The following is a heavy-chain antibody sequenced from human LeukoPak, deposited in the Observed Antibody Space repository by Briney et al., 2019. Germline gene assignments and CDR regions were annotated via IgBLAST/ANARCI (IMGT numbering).Heavy chain of an antibody. CDR2: ISSSSSTI. CDR3: ARDGIRVTITGTTFDY. J-gene: IGHJ4*02. Sequence: HGGSLRLSCAASGFTFSSYSMNWVRQAPGKGLEWVSYISSSSSTIYYADSVKGRFTISRDNAKNSLYLQMNSLRAEDTAVYYCARDGIRVTITGTTFDYWGQGTLVTVSS. V-gene: IGHV3-48*04. CDR1: GFTFSSYS. D-gene: IGHD1-20*01.